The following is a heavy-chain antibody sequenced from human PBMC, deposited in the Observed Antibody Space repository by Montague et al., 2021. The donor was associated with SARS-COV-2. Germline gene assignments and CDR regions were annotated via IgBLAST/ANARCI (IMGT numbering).Heavy chain of an antibody. V-gene: IGHV4-39*01. Sequence: SETLSLTCTVSGDSTSCPNCYWGWIRQAPGTGLDWIGTIYNSGTTYYNPSLKSRLTISIGTSKNQFSLRLTSVTAADTAVYYCARHRNYGDHSLDNWFHPWGQGTLVTVSS. CDR1: GDSTSCPNCY. D-gene: IGHD4-17*01. CDR2: IYNSGTT. CDR3: ARHRNYGDHSLDNWFHP. J-gene: IGHJ5*02.